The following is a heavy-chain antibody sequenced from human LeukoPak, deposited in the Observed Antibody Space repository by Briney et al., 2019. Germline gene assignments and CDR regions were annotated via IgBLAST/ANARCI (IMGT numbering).Heavy chain of an antibody. V-gene: IGHV3-21*01. D-gene: IGHD2-2*03. J-gene: IGHJ4*02. Sequence: GGSLRLSCAASGFTFRTYGMHWVRQSPGRGLEWVSSISSSSSYIYYADSVKGRFTISRDNAKNSLYLQMNSLRAEDTAVYYCARDRRGYCSSTSCYPAPFDYWGQGTLVTVSS. CDR2: ISSSSSYI. CDR1: GFTFRTYG. CDR3: ARDRRGYCSSTSCYPAPFDY.